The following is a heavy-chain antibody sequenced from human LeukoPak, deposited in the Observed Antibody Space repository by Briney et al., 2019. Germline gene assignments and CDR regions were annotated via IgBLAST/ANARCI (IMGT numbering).Heavy chain of an antibody. CDR1: GFTFSSYG. J-gene: IGHJ4*02. CDR3: AKVYDSSGYSLFDY. D-gene: IGHD3-22*01. Sequence: PGGSLRLSCAASGFTFSSYGMHWVRQAPGKGLEWVAVISYDGSNKYYADSVKGRFTISRDNSKNTLYLQMNSLRAEDTAVYYCAKVYDSSGYSLFDYWGQGTLVTVSS. V-gene: IGHV3-30*18. CDR2: ISYDGSNK.